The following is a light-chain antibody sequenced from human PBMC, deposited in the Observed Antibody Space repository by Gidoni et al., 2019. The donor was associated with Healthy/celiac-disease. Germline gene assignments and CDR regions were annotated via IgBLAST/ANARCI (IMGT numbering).Light chain of an antibody. J-gene: IGKJ5*01. Sequence: DIQMTQSPSSLSASVGDRVTITCRASQSIAGYLNWYQQKPGKAPKLLIYAASSLQSGVPSRFSGSGSGTDFTLTISSLQPEDFATYYCQQSYSTPITFGQETRLEIK. CDR1: QSIAGY. V-gene: IGKV1-39*01. CDR3: QQSYSTPIT. CDR2: AAS.